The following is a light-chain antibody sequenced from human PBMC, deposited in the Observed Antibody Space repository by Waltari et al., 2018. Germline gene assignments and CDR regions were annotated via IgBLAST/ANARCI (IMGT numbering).Light chain of an antibody. CDR2: RNN. V-gene: IGLV1-47*01. J-gene: IGLJ2*01. Sequence: QSLLTQPPSASGTPGQRVTISCSGSSSNIGSNFVYWYQQLPGTAPKLLMSRNNQRPSGVPDRISGSKSGTSASLAISGLRSEDEAEYYCASWDDDLCGVVFGGGTKVTVL. CDR3: ASWDDDLCGVV. CDR1: SSNIGSNF.